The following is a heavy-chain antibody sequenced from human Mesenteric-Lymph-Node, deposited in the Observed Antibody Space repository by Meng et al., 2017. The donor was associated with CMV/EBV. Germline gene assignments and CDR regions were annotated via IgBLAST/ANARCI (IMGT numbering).Heavy chain of an antibody. CDR3: AREGVRGVIRY. V-gene: IGHV7-4-1*02. CDR2: INTNTVNP. CDR1: GYTFTSNG. D-gene: IGHD3-10*01. Sequence: SGKVSGYTFTSNGMNSVRQAPGQGLEWMGWINTNTVNPTYAQGFTGRLVFSLDTSVSTAYLQISSLKAEDTAVYYCAREGVRGVIRYWGQGTLVTVSS. J-gene: IGHJ4*02.